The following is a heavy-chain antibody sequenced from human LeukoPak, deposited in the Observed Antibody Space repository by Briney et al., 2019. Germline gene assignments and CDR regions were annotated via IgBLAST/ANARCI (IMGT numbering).Heavy chain of an antibody. CDR2: ISYDGSNK. Sequence: PGGSLRLSCAASGFTFSSYAMHWVRQAPGKGLEWVAVISYDGSNKYYADSVKGRFTISRDNSKNTLYLQMNSLRAEDTAVYYCASSGYDYFDAFDIWGQGTMVTVSS. CDR1: GFTFSSYA. CDR3: ASSGYDYFDAFDI. D-gene: IGHD3-22*01. V-gene: IGHV3-30-3*01. J-gene: IGHJ3*02.